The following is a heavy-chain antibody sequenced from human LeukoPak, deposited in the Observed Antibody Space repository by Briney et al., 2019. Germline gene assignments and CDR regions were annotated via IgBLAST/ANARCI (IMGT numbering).Heavy chain of an antibody. Sequence: GGSLRLSCAASGFTVSSNEMSWVRQAPGKGLEWVSSISGGSTYYADSRKGRFTISRDNSKNTLYLQMNSLRAEDTAVYYCAKDLVQWLVRVYYMDVWGKGTTVTVSS. V-gene: IGHV3-38-3*01. CDR3: AKDLVQWLVRVYYMDV. J-gene: IGHJ6*03. D-gene: IGHD6-19*01. CDR1: GFTVSSNE. CDR2: ISGGST.